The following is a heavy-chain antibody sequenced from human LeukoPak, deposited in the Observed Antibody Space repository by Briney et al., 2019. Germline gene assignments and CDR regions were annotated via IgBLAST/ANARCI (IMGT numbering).Heavy chain of an antibody. D-gene: IGHD6-13*01. Sequence: SETLSLTCAVYGGSVRDNYWSWIRQPPGKGLEWIGEIHHSGSTKYNPSLRSRVTISLDTSKNQFSLKLNSMTAADTAVYYCAGHVSAAAGGRWGQGTLVTVSS. J-gene: IGHJ4*02. V-gene: IGHV4-34*01. CDR1: GGSVRDNY. CDR2: IHHSGST. CDR3: AGHVSAAAGGR.